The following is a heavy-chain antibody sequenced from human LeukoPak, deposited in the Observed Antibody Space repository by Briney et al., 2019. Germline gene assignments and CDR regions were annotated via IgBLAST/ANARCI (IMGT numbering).Heavy chain of an antibody. CDR1: GFKFDDFS. D-gene: IGHD1-26*01. J-gene: IGHJ4*02. CDR2: IGRDGVRT. Sequence: GGSLRLSCAASGFKFDDFSMHWVRQFPGKGLEWVSLIGRDGVRTFYADSVEGRFTISRDNAKNSLYLQVNSLRVEDTAVYYCARDKARQYSGTYTGAFDIWGQGTLVTVSS. V-gene: IGHV3-43*01. CDR3: ARDKARQYSGTYTGAFDI.